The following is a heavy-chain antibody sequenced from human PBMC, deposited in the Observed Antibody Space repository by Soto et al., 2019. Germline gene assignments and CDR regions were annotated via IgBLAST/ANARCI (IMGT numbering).Heavy chain of an antibody. D-gene: IGHD3-9*01. Sequence: SETLSLTCTVSGGSISGYYWSWIRQPPGKGLEWIASIYYSETTNYNPSLKSRVTISLDTSKNQFSLKLNSVTTADTAVYYCASYYDILTGHGTFDYWGQGTLVTVSS. CDR1: GGSISGYY. CDR2: IYYSETT. V-gene: IGHV4-59*01. J-gene: IGHJ4*02. CDR3: ASYYDILTGHGTFDY.